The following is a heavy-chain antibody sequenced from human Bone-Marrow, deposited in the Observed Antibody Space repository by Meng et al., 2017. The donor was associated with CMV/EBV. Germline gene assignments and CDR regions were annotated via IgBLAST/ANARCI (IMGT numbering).Heavy chain of an antibody. V-gene: IGHV1-3*02. J-gene: IGHJ6*02. Sequence: ASVKVSCKASGYTFTSYAMHWVRQAPGQRLEWMGWSNAGNGNTKYSQEFQGRVTITRDTSISTAYMELNRLRSDDTAVYYCARDRDGLDVWGQGTTVTVSS. CDR2: SNAGNGNT. D-gene: IGHD5-24*01. CDR1: GYTFTSYA. CDR3: ARDRDGLDV.